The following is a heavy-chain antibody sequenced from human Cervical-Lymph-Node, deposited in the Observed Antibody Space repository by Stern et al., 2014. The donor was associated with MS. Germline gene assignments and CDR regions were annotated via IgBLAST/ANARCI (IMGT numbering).Heavy chain of an antibody. CDR3: AHSPRIQLWLAFDI. CDR1: GFSLSTSGVG. CDR2: IYWDDDK. Sequence: QVTLRESGPTLVKPTQTLTLTCTFSGFSLSTSGVGVGWIRQPPGKALEWLALIYWDDDKRYSPSLKSRLTIPKDPSKNQVVLKMTNMDPVDTATYYCAHSPRIQLWLAFDIWGQGTMVPVSS. J-gene: IGHJ3*02. D-gene: IGHD5-18*01. V-gene: IGHV2-5*02.